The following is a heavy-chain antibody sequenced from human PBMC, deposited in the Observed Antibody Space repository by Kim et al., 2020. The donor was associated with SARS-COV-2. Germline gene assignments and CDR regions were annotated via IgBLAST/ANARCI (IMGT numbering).Heavy chain of an antibody. J-gene: IGHJ6*02. Sequence: GGSLRLSCAASGFTFDDYAMHWVRQAPGKGLEWVSLISGDGGSTYYADSVKGRFTISRDNSKNSLYLQMNSLRTEDTALYYCAKDIGLLWFGELLLSPYYYDMDVWGQGTTVTVSS. D-gene: IGHD3-10*01. CDR2: ISGDGGST. V-gene: IGHV3-43*02. CDR1: GFTFDDYA. CDR3: AKDIGLLWFGELLLSPYYYDMDV.